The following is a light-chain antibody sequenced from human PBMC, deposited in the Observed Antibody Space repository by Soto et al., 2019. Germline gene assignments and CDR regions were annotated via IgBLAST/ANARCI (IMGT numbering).Light chain of an antibody. V-gene: IGKV3-20*01. Sequence: QSPGTLSGSPGKPATLSSGTSQSVSSDYFAWYQQKPGQAPRLLIYGASSRATGTPDRFSGSGSGTDFTLTISCLEPEDFAVYYCQQDGISPWPFGQGTKVEIK. CDR2: GAS. CDR3: QQDGISPWP. CDR1: QSVSSDY. J-gene: IGKJ1*01.